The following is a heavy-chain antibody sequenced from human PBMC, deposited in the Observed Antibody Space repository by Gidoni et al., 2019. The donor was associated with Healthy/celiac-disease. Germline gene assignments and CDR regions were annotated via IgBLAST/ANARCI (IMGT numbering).Heavy chain of an antibody. V-gene: IGHV3-33*01. D-gene: IGHD2-15*01. CDR1: GFTFSSYG. Sequence: QVQLVESGGGVVQPGRSLRLSCAASGFTFSSYGMHWVRQAPGKGLEWVAVIWYDGSNKYYADSVKGRFTISRDNSKNTLYLQMNSLRAEDTAVYYCARGLGRWYFDYWGQGTLVTVSS. CDR2: IWYDGSNK. CDR3: ARGLGRWYFDY. J-gene: IGHJ4*02.